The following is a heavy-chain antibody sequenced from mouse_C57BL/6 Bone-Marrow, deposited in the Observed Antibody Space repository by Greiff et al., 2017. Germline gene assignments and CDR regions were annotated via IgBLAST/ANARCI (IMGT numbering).Heavy chain of an antibody. CDR3: ARSPTLKPTVVARDYYAMDY. D-gene: IGHD1-1*01. Sequence: QVQLQQPGTELVKPGASVKLSCKASGYTFTSYWMHWVKQRPGQGLEWIGNINPSNGGTNYNEKFKSKATLTVDKSSSTAYMQLSSLTSEDSAVYYCARSPTLKPTVVARDYYAMDYWGQGTSVTVSS. CDR1: GYTFTSYW. CDR2: INPSNGGT. V-gene: IGHV1-53*01. J-gene: IGHJ4*01.